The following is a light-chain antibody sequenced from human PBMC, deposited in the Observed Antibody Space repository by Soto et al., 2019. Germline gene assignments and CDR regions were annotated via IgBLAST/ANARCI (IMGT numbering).Light chain of an antibody. V-gene: IGKV3-15*01. Sequence: IVITQSPATLSVSPGERATLSCRASQSVSSSLAWYQQKPGQAPRLLIYGASTRATGIPARFSGSGSGTEFTFTISGLQSEDFAVYYCQQYSIWRTFGQGTKVDIK. CDR1: QSVSSS. CDR2: GAS. CDR3: QQYSIWRT. J-gene: IGKJ1*01.